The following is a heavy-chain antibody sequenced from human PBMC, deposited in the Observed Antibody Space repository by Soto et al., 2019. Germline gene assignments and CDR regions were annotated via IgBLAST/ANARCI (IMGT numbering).Heavy chain of an antibody. J-gene: IGHJ4*02. CDR1: GFPFSHYA. CDR3: AKDLFPTSGQRFFFES. V-gene: IGHV3-23*01. CDR2: ISGSGDSA. Sequence: GGSLRLSCTASGFPFSHYAMNWVRQGPGTRLEWVADISGSGDSARYADSVKGRFTISRDNVRGTLYLQMNGLRVEDAALYYCAKDLFPTSGQRFFFESWGQGTLVTVSS. D-gene: IGHD2-21*01.